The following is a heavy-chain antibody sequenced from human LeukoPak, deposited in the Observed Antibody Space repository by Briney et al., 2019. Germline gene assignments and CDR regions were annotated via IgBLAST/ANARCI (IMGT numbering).Heavy chain of an antibody. J-gene: IGHJ4*02. CDR2: INHSGST. CDR1: GGSFSGYY. D-gene: IGHD1-26*01. V-gene: IGHV4-34*01. Sequence: SETLSLTCAVYGGSFSGYYWSWIRQPPGKGLEWIGEINHSGSTNYNPSLKSRVTISVDTSKNQFSLKLSSVTAADTAVYYCAKDLAIVGASSFDYWGQGTLVTVSS. CDR3: AKDLAIVGASSFDY.